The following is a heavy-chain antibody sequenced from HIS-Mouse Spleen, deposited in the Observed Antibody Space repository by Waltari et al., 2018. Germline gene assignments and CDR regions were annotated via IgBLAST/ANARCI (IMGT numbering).Heavy chain of an antibody. Sequence: QVQLVEYGGGVVKPGRSRRLSCAASGFHFRSYGMHWVRQAPGKGLEWVAVISYDGSNKYYADSVKGRFTISRDNSKNTLYLQMNSLRAEDTAVYYCAKDRGSQFDYWGQGTLVTVSS. CDR3: AKDRGSQFDY. V-gene: IGHV3-30*18. J-gene: IGHJ4*02. D-gene: IGHD1-26*01. CDR2: ISYDGSNK. CDR1: GFHFRSYG.